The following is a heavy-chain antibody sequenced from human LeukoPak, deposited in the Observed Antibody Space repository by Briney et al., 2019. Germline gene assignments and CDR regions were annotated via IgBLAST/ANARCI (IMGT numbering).Heavy chain of an antibody. J-gene: IGHJ2*01. CDR2: IYYSGST. Sequence: PETLSLTCTVSGGSISSYYWSWIRQPPGKGLEWIGYIYYSGSTNYNPSLKSRVTISVDTSKNQFSLKLSSVTAADTAVYYCARMVPDASGYDLWYFDLWGRGTLVTVSS. CDR1: GGSISSYY. CDR3: ARMVPDASGYDLWYFDL. D-gene: IGHD5-12*01. V-gene: IGHV4-59*01.